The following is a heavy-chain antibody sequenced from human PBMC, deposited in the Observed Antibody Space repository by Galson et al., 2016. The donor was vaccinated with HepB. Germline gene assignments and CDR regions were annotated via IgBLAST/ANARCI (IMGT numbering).Heavy chain of an antibody. CDR3: AKDMTDYYEDTGPLDS. Sequence: SLRLSCAASGFNFDDYTMHWVRQAPGQGLEWVSLMSWDGGITYYVDSVKGRFTISRDNSKHSPYLQMKSLRTEDTAVYFCAKDMTDYYEDTGPLDSWGQGTLVTVSS. CDR1: GFNFDDYT. D-gene: IGHD3-22*01. J-gene: IGHJ4*02. V-gene: IGHV3-43*01. CDR2: MSWDGGIT.